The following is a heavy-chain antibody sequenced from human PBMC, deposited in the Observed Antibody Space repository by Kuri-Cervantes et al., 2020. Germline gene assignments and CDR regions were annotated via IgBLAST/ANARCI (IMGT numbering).Heavy chain of an antibody. CDR2: INPSGGST. CDR1: GYTFTSYY. D-gene: IGHD3-10*02. J-gene: IGHJ6*02. V-gene: IGHV1-46*01. CDR3: AREGAITMLDFNPRYYYYYYGMDV. Sequence: SVKVSCKASGYTFTSYYMHWVRQAPGQGLEWMGIINPSGGSTSYAQKFQGRVTMTRDTSTSTVYMELSSLRSEDTAVYYCAREGAITMLDFNPRYYYYYYGMDVWGQGTTVTVSS.